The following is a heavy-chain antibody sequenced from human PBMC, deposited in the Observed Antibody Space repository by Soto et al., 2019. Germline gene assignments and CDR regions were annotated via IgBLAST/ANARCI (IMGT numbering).Heavy chain of an antibody. V-gene: IGHV3-30-3*01. Sequence: GGSLRLSWAASGFTFSSYAMHWVRQAPGKGLEWVAVISYDGSNKYYADSVKGRFTISRDNSKNTLYLQMNSLRAEDTAVYYCARVRGVPAAISYYYGMDVWGQGITVTVSS. CDR2: ISYDGSNK. CDR1: GFTFSSYA. D-gene: IGHD2-2*02. J-gene: IGHJ6*02. CDR3: ARVRGVPAAISYYYGMDV.